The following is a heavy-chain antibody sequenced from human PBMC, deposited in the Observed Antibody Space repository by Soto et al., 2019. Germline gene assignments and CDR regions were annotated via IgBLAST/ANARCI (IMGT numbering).Heavy chain of an antibody. CDR2: LSSSASTI. CDR3: ARQLGDTRLDY. D-gene: IGHD3-16*01. CDR1: GFTFSDYY. Sequence: QVQLVESGGGLVKPGGSLRLSCAASGFTFSDYYMSWTRQAPGKGLEWVSYLSSSASTIYYAESVKGRFTISRDNAKNSLDLQMNSLRAEDTAVYYCARQLGDTRLDYWGQGTLVTVSS. J-gene: IGHJ4*02. V-gene: IGHV3-11*01.